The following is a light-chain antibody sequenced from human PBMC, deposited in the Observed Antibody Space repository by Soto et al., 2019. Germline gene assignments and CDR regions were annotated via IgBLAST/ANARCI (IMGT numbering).Light chain of an antibody. V-gene: IGKV3-20*01. J-gene: IGKJ4*01. CDR3: QQYGNLPPLT. CDR1: QSVSSSY. CDR2: GAS. Sequence: EIVLTQSPGTLSLSPGERATLSCRASQSVSSSYLAWYQQRPGQSPRLLIYGASSRATGIPDRFSGSGSGTDFTLTISRLEPEDSAVYYCQQYGNLPPLTFGGGTKVEIK.